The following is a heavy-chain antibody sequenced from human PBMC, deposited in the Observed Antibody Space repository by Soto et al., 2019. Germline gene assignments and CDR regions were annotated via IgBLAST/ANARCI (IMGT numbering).Heavy chain of an antibody. Sequence: QVQLVESGGGVVQPGRSLRLSCAASGFTFSSYAMQWVRQAPGKGLEWVAVISNDGSEKYYADSVKGRFTISRDNSKNQVVPQMNSLRAEDTAVYYCARGPSPYTSGYFDDWGQGTLVTVSS. V-gene: IGHV3-30-3*01. CDR1: GFTFSSYA. CDR3: ARGPSPYTSGYFDD. CDR2: ISNDGSEK. J-gene: IGHJ4*02. D-gene: IGHD2-2*01.